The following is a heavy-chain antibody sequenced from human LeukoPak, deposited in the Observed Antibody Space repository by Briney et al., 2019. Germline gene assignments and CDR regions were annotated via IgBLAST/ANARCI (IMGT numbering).Heavy chain of an antibody. D-gene: IGHD5-12*01. CDR2: INAGDGNT. Sequence: ASVKVSCKASGYTFTNYAMHWVRQAPGQRLEWMGWINAGDGNTKYSQDFQGRVTITRDTSASTAYMELSSLRSEDMAVYYCARGVGFRGYVDYWGQGTLVTVSS. V-gene: IGHV1-3*03. J-gene: IGHJ4*02. CDR3: ARGVGFRGYVDY. CDR1: GYTFTNYA.